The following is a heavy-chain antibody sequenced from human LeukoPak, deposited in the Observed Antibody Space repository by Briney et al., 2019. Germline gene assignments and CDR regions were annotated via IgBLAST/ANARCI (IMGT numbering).Heavy chain of an antibody. CDR2: IYTSGST. D-gene: IGHD6-13*01. CDR3: ARQRYSSSWYEVDY. V-gene: IGHV4-4*07. Sequence: SETLSLTCTVSGGSISSYYWSWIRQPAGKGLEWIGRIYTSGSTNYNPSLKSRVTISVDTSKNQFSLKLSSVTAADTAVYYCARQRYSSSWYEVDYWGQGTLVTVSS. J-gene: IGHJ4*02. CDR1: GGSISSYY.